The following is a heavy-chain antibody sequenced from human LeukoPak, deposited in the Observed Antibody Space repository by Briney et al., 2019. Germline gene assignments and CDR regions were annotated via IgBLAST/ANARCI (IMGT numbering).Heavy chain of an antibody. D-gene: IGHD3-22*01. Sequence: SETLSLTCTVSGGSITTYYWNWIRQPPGKGLEWLGYVSYSGSTSYKPSLKSRVTISADTSKNQFSLKLGSVTAADTAVYYCARVFDYYDSSGLGWFDYWGQGTLVTVSS. CDR2: VSYSGST. CDR1: GGSITTYY. V-gene: IGHV4-59*01. J-gene: IGHJ4*02. CDR3: ARVFDYYDSSGLGWFDY.